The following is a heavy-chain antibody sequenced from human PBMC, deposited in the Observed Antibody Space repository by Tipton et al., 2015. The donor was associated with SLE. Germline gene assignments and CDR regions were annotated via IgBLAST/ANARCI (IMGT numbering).Heavy chain of an antibody. CDR1: GFTFSSYE. V-gene: IGHV3-48*03. Sequence: GSLRLSCAAPGFTFSSYEMNWVRQAPGKGLEWVSYISSSGSTIYYADSVKGRFTISRDNAKNSLYLQMNSLRAEDTAVYYCARRWLQGGAFDIWGQGTMVTVSS. CDR2: ISSSGSTI. CDR3: ARRWLQGGAFDI. D-gene: IGHD5-24*01. J-gene: IGHJ3*02.